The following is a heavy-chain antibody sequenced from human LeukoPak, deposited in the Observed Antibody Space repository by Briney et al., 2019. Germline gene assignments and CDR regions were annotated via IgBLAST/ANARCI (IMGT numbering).Heavy chain of an antibody. Sequence: ASVKVSCKASGYTFTNYHIHWVRQAPGQGLEWMGTINPSGGSTRYAQKFQGRVTLTRDTSTNTVYMELSSLRSEDMAMFFCARDEGNIVVVPAAMRYWGQGTLVTVSS. CDR1: GYTFTNYH. CDR3: ARDEGNIVVVPAAMRY. J-gene: IGHJ4*02. CDR2: INPSGGST. D-gene: IGHD2-2*01. V-gene: IGHV1-46*01.